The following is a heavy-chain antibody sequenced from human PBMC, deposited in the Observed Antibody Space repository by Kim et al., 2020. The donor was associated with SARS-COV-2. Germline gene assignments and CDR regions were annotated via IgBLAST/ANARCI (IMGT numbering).Heavy chain of an antibody. Sequence: SETLSLTCAAYGGSFSGYYWSWIRQPPGKGLEWIGEINHSGSTNYNPSLKSRVTMSVDTSKNQFSLQLSSVIAADTAVYYCARGDIVVVPAALGLGYYYYSGMDVWGQGTTVTVSS. CDR2: INHSGST. V-gene: IGHV4-34*01. CDR3: ARGDIVVVPAALGLGYYYYSGMDV. D-gene: IGHD2-2*01. J-gene: IGHJ6*02. CDR1: GGSFSGYY.